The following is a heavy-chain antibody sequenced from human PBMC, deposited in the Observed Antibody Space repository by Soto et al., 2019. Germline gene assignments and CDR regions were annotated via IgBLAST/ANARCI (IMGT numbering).Heavy chain of an antibody. D-gene: IGHD1-26*01. V-gene: IGHV3-21*01. CDR1: GFTFSSYS. CDR3: ARFLTRGAPSRGFDY. CDR2: ISSSSSYI. Sequence: EVQLVESGGGLVKPGGSLRLSCAASGFTFSSYSMNWVRQAPGKGLEWVSSISSSSSYIYYADSVKGRFTISRDNAKNSLYLQMNSLRAEDTAVYYCARFLTRGAPSRGFDYWGQGTLVTVSS. J-gene: IGHJ4*02.